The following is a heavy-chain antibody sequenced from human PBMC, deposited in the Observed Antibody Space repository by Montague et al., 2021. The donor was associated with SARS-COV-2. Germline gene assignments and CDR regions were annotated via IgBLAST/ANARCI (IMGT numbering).Heavy chain of an antibody. V-gene: IGHV4-34*01. CDR1: GASSTNYY. Sequence: SETLSLTCAVYGASSTNYYWSWIRQSPGKGLEWVGEITHSGYTDXNPSLESRLTISLDSSKKQFSLKMTSVTAADTAMYYCASGPIYSFGFWAYWGQGTLVSVSS. D-gene: IGHD3-3*01. CDR3: ASGPIYSFGFWAY. J-gene: IGHJ4*02. CDR2: ITHSGYT.